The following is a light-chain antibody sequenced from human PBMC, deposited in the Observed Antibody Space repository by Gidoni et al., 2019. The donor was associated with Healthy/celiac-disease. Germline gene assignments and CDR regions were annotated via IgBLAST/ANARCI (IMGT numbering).Light chain of an antibody. Sequence: EIVLTQSPATLSLSPGERATLSCRSSHRVSSYLAWYQQKPGQAPRLLIDDASNRATGSPARFSGSGSGTDFTLTISSLEPEDLSVYYCQQRSNWPPYTFGQGTKLEIK. V-gene: IGKV3-11*01. CDR2: DAS. J-gene: IGKJ2*01. CDR1: HRVSSY. CDR3: QQRSNWPPYT.